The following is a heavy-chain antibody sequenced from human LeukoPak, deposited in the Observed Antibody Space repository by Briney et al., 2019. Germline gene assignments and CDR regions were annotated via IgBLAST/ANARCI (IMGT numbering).Heavy chain of an antibody. D-gene: IGHD2-2*02. Sequence: SVKVSCKASGGTFSSYAISWVRQAPGQGLEWMGGIIPIFGTANYAQKFQGRVTITADESTSTAYMELSRLRSDDTAVYYCARAPLYCSSTSCYTFWFDPWGQGTLVTVSS. CDR3: ARAPLYCSSTSCYTFWFDP. J-gene: IGHJ5*02. CDR1: GGTFSSYA. V-gene: IGHV1-69*13. CDR2: IIPIFGTA.